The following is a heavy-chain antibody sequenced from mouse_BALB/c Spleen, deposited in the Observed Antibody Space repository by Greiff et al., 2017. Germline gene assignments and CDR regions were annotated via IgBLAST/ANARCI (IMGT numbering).Heavy chain of an antibody. V-gene: IGHV5-9-4*01. Sequence: EVMLVESGGGLVKPGGSLKLSCAASGFTFSSYATSWVRQSPEKRLEWVAEISSGGSYTYYPDTVTGRFTISRDNAKNTLYLEMSSLRSEDTAMYYCARECGYAMDYWGQGTSVTVSS. CDR3: ARECGYAMDY. CDR1: GFTFSSYA. CDR2: ISSGGSYT. J-gene: IGHJ4*01.